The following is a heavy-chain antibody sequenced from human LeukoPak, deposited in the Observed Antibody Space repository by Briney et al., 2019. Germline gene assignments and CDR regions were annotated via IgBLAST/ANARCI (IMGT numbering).Heavy chain of an antibody. CDR3: ARDGPQGYSGYGWFDP. D-gene: IGHD5-12*01. Sequence: SETLSLTCTVSGGSISSSSYYWGWIRQPPGKGLEWIGSIYYSGSTYYNPSLKSRVTISVDTSKNQFSLKLSSVTAADTAVYYCARDGPQGYSGYGWFDPWGQGTLVTVSS. V-gene: IGHV4-39*02. J-gene: IGHJ5*02. CDR1: GGSISSSSYY. CDR2: IYYSGST.